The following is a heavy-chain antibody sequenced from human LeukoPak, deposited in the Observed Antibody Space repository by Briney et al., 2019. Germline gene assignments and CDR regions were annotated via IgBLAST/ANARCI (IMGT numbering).Heavy chain of an antibody. Sequence: GGSLRLSCAASGFTVSSNYMNWVRQAPGKGLEWVSLSYSGGTYYADSVKGRFTISRDNSKNTVYLQTNSLRAEDTAVYYCARGRKFFDYWGQGALVTVSS. J-gene: IGHJ4*02. V-gene: IGHV3-66*01. CDR3: ARGRKFFDY. CDR2: SYSGGT. CDR1: GFTVSSNY.